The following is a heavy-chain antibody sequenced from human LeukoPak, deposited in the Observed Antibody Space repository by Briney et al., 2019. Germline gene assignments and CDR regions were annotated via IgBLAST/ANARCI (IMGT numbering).Heavy chain of an antibody. Sequence: GGSLRLSCAASGFTVSSNHMSWVRQAPGKGLEWVSVIYSGGGTDYADSVKGRFTISRDNLKNTLYLQMNSLRAEDTAVYYCARGPAGYNWGQGTLVTFSS. V-gene: IGHV3-53*01. J-gene: IGHJ4*02. D-gene: IGHD1-1*01. CDR2: IYSGGGT. CDR1: GFTVSSNH. CDR3: ARGPAGYN.